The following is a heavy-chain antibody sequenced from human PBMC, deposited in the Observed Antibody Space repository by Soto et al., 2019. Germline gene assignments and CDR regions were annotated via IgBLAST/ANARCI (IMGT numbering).Heavy chain of an antibody. CDR3: AKDRGFCSGGTCYYNWIDS. D-gene: IGHD2-15*01. V-gene: IGHV3-21*01. CDR2: INSRSSHI. CDR1: GFSFSAYS. Sequence: EVQLVESGGGLVKPGGSLRLSCAASGFSFSAYSMNWVRQAPGQGLEWVASINSRSSHIYYADSVEGRFTISRDNTKKSLYLEMNSLRAEDTAVYYCAKDRGFCSGGTCYYNWIDSWGQGTLVTVSS. J-gene: IGHJ5*01.